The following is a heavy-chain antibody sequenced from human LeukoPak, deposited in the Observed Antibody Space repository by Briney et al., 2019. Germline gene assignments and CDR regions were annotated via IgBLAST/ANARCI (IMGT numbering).Heavy chain of an antibody. D-gene: IGHD3-22*01. CDR2: ISSSSSYI. Sequence: PGGSLRLSCAASGFTFSSYSMNWVRQAPGKGLEWVSSISSSSSYIYYADSVKGRFTISRDNAKNSLYLQMNSLRAEDTAVYYCASQGRYYYDSSGLSYAFDIWGQGTMVTVSS. V-gene: IGHV3-21*01. CDR1: GFTFSSYS. J-gene: IGHJ3*02. CDR3: ASQGRYYYDSSGLSYAFDI.